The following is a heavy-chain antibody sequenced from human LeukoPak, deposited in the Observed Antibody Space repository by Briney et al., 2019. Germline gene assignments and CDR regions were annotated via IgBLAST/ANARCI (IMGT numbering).Heavy chain of an antibody. V-gene: IGHV1-69*13. Sequence: SVNVSCKASGGTFSSYAISWVRQAPGQGLEWMGGIIPIFGTANYAQKFQGRVTITADESTSTAYMELSSLRSEDTAVYYCASSQRGSYYYDSSGQIVDYWGQGTLVTVSS. CDR3: ASSQRGSYYYDSSGQIVDY. CDR2: IIPIFGTA. CDR1: GGTFSSYA. J-gene: IGHJ4*02. D-gene: IGHD3-22*01.